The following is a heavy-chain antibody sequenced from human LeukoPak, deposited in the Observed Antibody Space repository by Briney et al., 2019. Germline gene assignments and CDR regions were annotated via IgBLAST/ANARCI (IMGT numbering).Heavy chain of an antibody. D-gene: IGHD1-26*01. CDR1: GGPISSSSYY. V-gene: IGHV4-39*07. Sequence: SETLSLTCTVSGGPISSSSYYWGWIRQPPGKGLEWIGSIYYSGSTYYNPSLKSRVTISVDTSKNQFSLKLSSVTAADTAVYYCARDPPRGTGNRVGNWFDPWGQGTLVTVSS. CDR3: ARDPPRGTGNRVGNWFDP. CDR2: IYYSGST. J-gene: IGHJ5*02.